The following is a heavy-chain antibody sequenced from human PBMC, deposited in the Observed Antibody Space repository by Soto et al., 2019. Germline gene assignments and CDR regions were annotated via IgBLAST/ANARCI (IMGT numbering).Heavy chain of an antibody. J-gene: IGHJ4*02. Sequence: SETLSLTCTVSGGSIRSNFWSWIRQPAGKGLEWIGRIYSSGSTHYNPSLKSRVTMSVDTSENQFSLKLSSVTAADTAAYFCARGPPFDYWGQGXLVTVYS. V-gene: IGHV4-4*07. CDR2: IYSSGST. CDR3: ARGPPFDY. CDR1: GGSIRSNF.